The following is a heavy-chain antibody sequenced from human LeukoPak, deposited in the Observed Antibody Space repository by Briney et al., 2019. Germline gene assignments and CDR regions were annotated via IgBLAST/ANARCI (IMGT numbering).Heavy chain of an antibody. D-gene: IGHD6-6*01. Sequence: GGSLRLSCVASGFTFSSYAMNWVRQAPGKGLEWVSAISSSDGSTYYADSVKGRSTISRDNAKNLLHLQMNSLRADDTAVYYCAREAPRGTSSNPYYFDSWGQGTLVTVSS. V-gene: IGHV3-23*01. CDR1: GFTFSSYA. CDR2: ISSSDGST. CDR3: AREAPRGTSSNPYYFDS. J-gene: IGHJ4*02.